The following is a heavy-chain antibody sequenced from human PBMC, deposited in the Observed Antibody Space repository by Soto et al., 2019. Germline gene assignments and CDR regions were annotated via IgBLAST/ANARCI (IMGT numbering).Heavy chain of an antibody. CDR2: IIPIFGRA. Sequence: SVKVSCKASGGTFSSYAISWVRQALGQGLEWMGGIIPIFGRANYAQKFQGRVTITADESTRTAYMELSSLRSEDTAVYYCARNGELRYFDWSSGYGMDVWGQGTTVTVSS. J-gene: IGHJ6*02. CDR3: ARNGELRYFDWSSGYGMDV. V-gene: IGHV1-69*13. CDR1: GGTFSSYA. D-gene: IGHD3-9*01.